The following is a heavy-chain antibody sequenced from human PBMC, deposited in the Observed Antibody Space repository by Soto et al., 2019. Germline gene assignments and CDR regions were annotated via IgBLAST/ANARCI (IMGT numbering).Heavy chain of an antibody. D-gene: IGHD2-15*01. J-gene: IGHJ6*02. CDR2: ISAYNGNT. V-gene: IGHV1-18*01. CDR1: GYTFTSYG. CDR3: GRATLLGYCSGGSCYSDYYYGMDV. Sequence: ASVKVSCKASGYTFTSYGISWVRQAPGQGLEWMGWISAYNGNTNYAQKLQGRVTMTTDTSTSTAYMELRSLRSDDTAVYYCGRATLLGYCSGGSCYSDYYYGMDVWGQGTTVTVSS.